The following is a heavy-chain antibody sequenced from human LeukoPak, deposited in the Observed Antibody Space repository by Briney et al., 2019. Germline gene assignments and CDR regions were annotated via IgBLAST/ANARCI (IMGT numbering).Heavy chain of an antibody. V-gene: IGHV1-46*01. D-gene: IGHD3-16*01. CDR3: ARVDHRLGEGFDY. J-gene: IGHJ4*02. CDR2: INPSGGTT. CDR1: GYTFTICY. Sequence: VASVKVSCKASGYTFTICYMHWVRQAPGQGLERMGIINPSGGTTSYAQKFQGRVTMTRDMSTSTAYMELGSLRSDDTAVYYCARVDHRLGEGFDYWGQGTLVTVSS.